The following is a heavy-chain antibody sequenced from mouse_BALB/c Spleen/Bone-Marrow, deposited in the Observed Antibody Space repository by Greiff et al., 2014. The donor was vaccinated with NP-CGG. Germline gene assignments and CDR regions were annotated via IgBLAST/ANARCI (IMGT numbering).Heavy chain of an antibody. CDR2: IRNKANGYTT. Sequence: EVNLVESGGGLVQPGGSLRLSCATSGFTFTDYYMSWVRQPPGKALEWLGFIRNKANGYTTEYSASVKGRFTISRDNSQSILYLQMNTLRAEDSATCYCARDDYRYDGWYFDVWGAGTTVTVSS. CDR3: ARDDYRYDGWYFDV. J-gene: IGHJ1*01. D-gene: IGHD2-14*01. V-gene: IGHV7-3*02. CDR1: GFTFTDYY.